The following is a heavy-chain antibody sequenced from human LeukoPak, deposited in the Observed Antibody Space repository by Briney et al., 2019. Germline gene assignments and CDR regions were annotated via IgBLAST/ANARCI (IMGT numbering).Heavy chain of an antibody. V-gene: IGHV3-21*01. CDR2: ISSSSSYI. J-gene: IGHJ5*02. CDR3: ARDGDTAMVIGLSAWFDP. D-gene: IGHD5-18*01. CDR1: GFTFSDYS. Sequence: GGSLRLSCAASGFTFSDYSMNWVRQAPGKGLEWVSSISSSSSYIYYADSVRGRFTISRDNAKNSLYLQMNSLRAEDTAVYYCARDGDTAMVIGLSAWFDPWGQGTLVTVSS.